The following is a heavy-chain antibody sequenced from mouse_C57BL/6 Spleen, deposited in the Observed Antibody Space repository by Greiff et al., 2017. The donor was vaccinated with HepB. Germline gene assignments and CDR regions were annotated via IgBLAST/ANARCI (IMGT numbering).Heavy chain of an antibody. J-gene: IGHJ1*03. V-gene: IGHV1-69*01. CDR1: GYTFTSYW. CDR3: ARSITTVGNWYFDV. Sequence: QVQLQQPGAELVMPGASVKLSCKASGYTFTSYWMPWVKQRPGQGLEWIGEIDPSDSYTNYNQKFKGKSTLTVDKSSSTAYMQLSSLTSEDSAVYYCARSITTVGNWYFDVWGTGTTGTGCS. D-gene: IGHD1-1*01. CDR2: IDPSDSYT.